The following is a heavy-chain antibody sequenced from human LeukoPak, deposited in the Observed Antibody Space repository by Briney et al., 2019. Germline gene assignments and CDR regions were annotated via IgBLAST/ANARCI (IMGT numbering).Heavy chain of an antibody. D-gene: IGHD5-18*01. J-gene: IGHJ4*02. V-gene: IGHV3-21*01. CDR3: ARDTALDY. Sequence: PGGSLRLSCAASGFIFSDYGINWVRQAPGKGLEWVSYIGTSSAYIYYADSVKGRFTISRDNAKSSLYLQMNSLRAEDTAVYYCARDTALDYWGQGTLVTVSS. CDR1: GFIFSDYG. CDR2: IGTSSAYI.